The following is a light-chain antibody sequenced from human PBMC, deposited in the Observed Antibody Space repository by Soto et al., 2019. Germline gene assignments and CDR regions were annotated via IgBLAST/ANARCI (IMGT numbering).Light chain of an antibody. V-gene: IGKV3-20*01. CDR2: DIS. CDR1: QSVGSSY. CDR3: QLYSRSPRQIT. J-gene: IGKJ5*01. Sequence: EIVLTQSPDTLSLSPGERATLSCRASQSVGSSYLGWYQQKPGQAHRLLIFDISNRATGIRDRFSGSGSGTDCTLTISRLEPEDFAVYYCQLYSRSPRQITFGQGTRLEIK.